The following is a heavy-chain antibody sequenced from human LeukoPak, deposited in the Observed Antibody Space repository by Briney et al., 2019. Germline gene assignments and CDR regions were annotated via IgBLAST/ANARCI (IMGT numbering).Heavy chain of an antibody. D-gene: IGHD5-12*01. CDR1: GGSISTYY. CDR2: IYHSGST. CDR3: ARGGGYASPIGY. V-gene: IGHV4-59*01. Sequence: NPSETLSLTCTLSGGSISTYYWSWIRQPPGKGLEWIGYIYHSGSTNYNPSLKSRVTISVVTSKNQFSLKLSSVTAADTAVYYCARGGGYASPIGYWGQGALVTVSS. J-gene: IGHJ4*02.